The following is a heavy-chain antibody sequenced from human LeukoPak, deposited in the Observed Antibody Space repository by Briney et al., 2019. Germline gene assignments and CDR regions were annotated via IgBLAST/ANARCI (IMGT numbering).Heavy chain of an antibody. CDR2: IIPILGIA. J-gene: IGHJ5*02. D-gene: IGHD2-15*01. CDR1: GGTFSSYA. CDR3: ARDVGSVVVAATHT. Sequence: GASVKVSCKASGGTFSSYAISWVRQAPGQGLEWMGRIIPILGIANYAQKFQGRVTITADKSTSTAYMELSSLRSEDTAVYYCARDVGSVVVAATHTWGQGTLVTVSS. V-gene: IGHV1-69*04.